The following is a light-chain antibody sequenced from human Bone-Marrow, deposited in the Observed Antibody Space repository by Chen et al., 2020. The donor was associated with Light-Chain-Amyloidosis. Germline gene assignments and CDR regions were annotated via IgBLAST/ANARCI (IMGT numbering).Light chain of an antibody. V-gene: IGKV3-20*01. CDR2: GSS. CDR1: QTISSNY. CDR3: QQYGTSTLT. Sequence: EIVLTQSPGTLSLSPGEGANLSCRAIQTISSNYLTWYQQKFGQAPRLLIYGSSSRATGIPDRFTGSGSETDFTLAINRLEPEDFAMCYCQQYGTSTLTVGGGTKVESK. J-gene: IGKJ4*01.